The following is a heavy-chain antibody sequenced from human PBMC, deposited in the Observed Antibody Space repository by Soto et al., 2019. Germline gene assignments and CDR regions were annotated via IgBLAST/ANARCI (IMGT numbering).Heavy chain of an antibody. V-gene: IGHV3-33*01. Sequence: QVQLVESGGGVVQPGRSLRLSCAASGFIFSGYGMHWVRQAPGKGLEWVEVIWYDGSNENYADSVKGRFTISRDNSKNTLYLQMNSLRAEDTAVYYCTRRFSDGWYSDYWGQGTLVTVSS. CDR1: GFIFSGYG. CDR2: IWYDGSNE. D-gene: IGHD6-19*01. CDR3: TRRFSDGWYSDY. J-gene: IGHJ4*02.